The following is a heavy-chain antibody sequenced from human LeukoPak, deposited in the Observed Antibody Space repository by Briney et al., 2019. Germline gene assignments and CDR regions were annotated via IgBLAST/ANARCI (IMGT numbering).Heavy chain of an antibody. CDR2: ISSSGSTI. CDR3: ASTIEIAAAGTGSFDY. J-gene: IGHJ4*02. D-gene: IGHD6-13*01. V-gene: IGHV3-48*03. CDR1: GFTFSSYE. Sequence: PGGSLRLSCAASGFTFSSYEMNWVRQAPGKGLEWVSYISSSGSTIYYADSVKGRFTISRDNAKNSLHLQMNSLRAEDTAVYYCASTIEIAAAGTGSFDYWGQGTLVTVSS.